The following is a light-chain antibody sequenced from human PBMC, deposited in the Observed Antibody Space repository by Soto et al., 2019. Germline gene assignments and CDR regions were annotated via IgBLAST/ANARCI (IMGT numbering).Light chain of an antibody. CDR2: RAS. CDR3: QQYNNWSYT. J-gene: IGKJ2*01. V-gene: IGKV3-15*01. CDR1: QSVSSN. Sequence: EIVMTQSPATLSVSPGERVTLSCRVSQSVSSNLAWYQQKPGQAPRLLIYRASTRATDIPARFSGSGSGTEFTLTISSLQSEDFAFYYCQQYNNWSYTFGQGTKLEIK.